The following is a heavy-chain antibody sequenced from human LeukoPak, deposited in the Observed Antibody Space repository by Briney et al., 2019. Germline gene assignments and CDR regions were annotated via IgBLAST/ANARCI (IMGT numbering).Heavy chain of an antibody. V-gene: IGHV3-23*01. J-gene: IGHJ5*02. Sequence: GGSLRLSCAASGFTFKNYDMNWVRQAPGKGLEWVAGIGVGTSTYYPESVKGRFTISRDNSKNTVFLQMDSLSAEDTAMYYCRRQFLVGVSWGPGTLVTVSS. CDR2: IGVGTST. CDR3: RRQFLVGVS. D-gene: IGHD5/OR15-5a*01. CDR1: GFTFKNYD.